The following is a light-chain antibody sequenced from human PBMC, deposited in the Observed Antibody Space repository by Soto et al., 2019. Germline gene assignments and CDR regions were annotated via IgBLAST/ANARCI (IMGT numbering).Light chain of an antibody. J-gene: IGKJ2*01. CDR1: QSVSSN. CDR3: QQYNNWQKA. Sequence: EIVMTQSPATLSVPPGERATLSCRASQSVSSNLAWYQQKPGQAPRLLIYGASTRATGIPARFSGSGSGTEFTRTISSLQSEDFAVYYCQQYNNWQKAFGQGTKLEIK. CDR2: GAS. V-gene: IGKV3-15*01.